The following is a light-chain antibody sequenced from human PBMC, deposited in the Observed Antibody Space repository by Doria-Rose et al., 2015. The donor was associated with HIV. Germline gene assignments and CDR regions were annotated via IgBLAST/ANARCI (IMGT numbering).Light chain of an antibody. V-gene: IGKV1-8*01. CDR1: QGISRY. CDR3: QQYYSYPRA. Sequence: TQSPSSFSASTGDRVTITCRASQGISRYLAWYQQKPGKAPNLLIYAASTLQSGVPSRFGGSGSGTDFTLTISCLQSEDFATYYCQQYYSYPRAFGQGTRLEIK. J-gene: IGKJ5*01. CDR2: AAS.